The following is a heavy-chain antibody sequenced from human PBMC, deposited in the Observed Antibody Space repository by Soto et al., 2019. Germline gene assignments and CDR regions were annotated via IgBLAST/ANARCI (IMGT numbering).Heavy chain of an antibody. V-gene: IGHV3-23*01. D-gene: IGHD3-10*01. CDR1: GFTFSSYA. Sequence: EVQLLESGGGLVQPGGSLRPSCAASGFTFSSYAMSWVRQAPGKGLEWVSAISGSGGNTYYADSVKGRFTISRDNSKNTLYLQMNTLRAEDTGVYYCAKGREGFGNDAFDIWGQGTMVTVSS. J-gene: IGHJ3*02. CDR2: ISGSGGNT. CDR3: AKGREGFGNDAFDI.